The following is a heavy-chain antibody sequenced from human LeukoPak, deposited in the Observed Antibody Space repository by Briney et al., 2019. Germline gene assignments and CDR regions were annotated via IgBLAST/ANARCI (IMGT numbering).Heavy chain of an antibody. D-gene: IGHD3-9*01. J-gene: IGHJ6*02. V-gene: IGHV4-59*08. CDR3: ARRLRYFDWLDYYGMDV. Sequence: KPSETLSLTCTVSGGSISSYYWRWIRQPPGKGVEWIGYIYYSGSTNYNPSLKSRVTISVDTSKNQSSLKLSSVTAADTAVYYCARRLRYFDWLDYYGMDVWGQGTTVTVSS. CDR2: IYYSGST. CDR1: GGSISSYY.